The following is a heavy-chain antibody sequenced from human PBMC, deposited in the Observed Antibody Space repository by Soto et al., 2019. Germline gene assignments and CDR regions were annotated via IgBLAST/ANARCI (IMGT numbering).Heavy chain of an antibody. CDR2: ISARNGDT. CDR3: ARGRYGDY. J-gene: IGHJ4*02. D-gene: IGHD1-1*01. V-gene: IGHV1-18*01. CDR1: GYTVTSYG. Sequence: QVHLVQSGAEVKKPGASVKVSCKGSGYTVTSYGITWVRQAPGQGLEWMGWISARNGDTDYAQKLQGRVTVTRDTSTSTAYMELRSLRSDDTAVYYCARGRYGDYWGQGALVTVSS.